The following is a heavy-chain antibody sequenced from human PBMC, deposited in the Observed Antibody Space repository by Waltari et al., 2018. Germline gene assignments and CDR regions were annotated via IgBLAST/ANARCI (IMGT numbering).Heavy chain of an antibody. CDR1: GFNFEDYG. J-gene: IGHJ2*01. CDR2: ISWNGGSK. Sequence: EVQLVESGGRLVRPGGSLRLSCAASGFNFEDYGMTWVRQAPGKGLEWVCGISWNGGSKGYGDALKGRFNISRDNAKNSLYLEINNLRVDDTALYHCVREHYHLGYLDLWGRGTLVTVSS. CDR3: VREHYHLGYLDL. D-gene: IGHD2-2*01. V-gene: IGHV3-20*01.